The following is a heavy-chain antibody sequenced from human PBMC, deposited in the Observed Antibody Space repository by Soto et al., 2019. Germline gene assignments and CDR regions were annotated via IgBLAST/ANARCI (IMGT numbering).Heavy chain of an antibody. CDR3: AKGLEDIVLVPAALGAFDI. D-gene: IGHD2-2*01. Sequence: KGLEWVSAISGSGGSTYYADSVKGRFTISRDNSKNTLYLQMNSLRAEDTAVYYCAKGLEDIVLVPAALGAFDIWGQGTMVTVSS. CDR2: ISGSGGST. V-gene: IGHV3-23*01. J-gene: IGHJ3*02.